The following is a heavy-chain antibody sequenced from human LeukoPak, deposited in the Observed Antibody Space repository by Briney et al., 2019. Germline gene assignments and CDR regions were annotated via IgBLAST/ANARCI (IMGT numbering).Heavy chain of an antibody. CDR1: GFTFGEHV. V-gene: IGHV3-49*04. CDR2: IRSRTFRGTT. Sequence: GGSLRLSCTASGFTFGEHVVSWVRQAPGKGLEWVGLIRSRTFRGTTENAASVEGRFTFSTDDSKSIAYLQMNSLKTEDTAVYYCTREDLYYYYMDVWGKGTTVTVSS. J-gene: IGHJ6*03. CDR3: TREDLYYYYMDV.